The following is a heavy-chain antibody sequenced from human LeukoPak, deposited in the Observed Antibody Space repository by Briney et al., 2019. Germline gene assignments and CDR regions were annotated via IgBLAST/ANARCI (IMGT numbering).Heavy chain of an antibody. CDR1: GGSISSGDYY. CDR3: AFGTSRRRALVD. J-gene: IGHJ4*02. D-gene: IGHD2-15*01. V-gene: IGHV4-30-4*01. Sequence: SQTLSLTCTVSGGSISSGDYYWSWIRQPPGKGLEWIGYIYYSGSTYYNPSLKSRVTISVDTSKNQFSLKLSSVTAADTAVYYCAFGTSRRRALVDWGQGTLVTVSS. CDR2: IYYSGST.